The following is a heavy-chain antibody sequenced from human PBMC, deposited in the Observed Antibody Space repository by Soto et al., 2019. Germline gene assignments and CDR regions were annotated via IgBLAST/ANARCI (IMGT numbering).Heavy chain of an antibody. D-gene: IGHD2-21*02. V-gene: IGHV4-30-2*01. J-gene: IGHJ6*02. CDR1: CGSIISGGCS. CDR3: ARGYCGDHGYGMDV. Sequence: SEPLCITCAVSCGSIISGGCSCSWIRQPPGKSLEWIGYIYHSGSTYYNPSLKSRVTISVDRSKNQFSLKLSSVTAVVTAVYYCARGYCGDHGYGMDVWRQVSTFTVSS. CDR2: IYHSGST.